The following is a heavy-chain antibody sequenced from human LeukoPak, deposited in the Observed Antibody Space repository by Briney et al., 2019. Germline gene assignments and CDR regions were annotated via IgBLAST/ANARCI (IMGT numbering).Heavy chain of an antibody. CDR1: GFTFSSYS. CDR3: AREIATDFWSGYPDY. J-gene: IGHJ4*02. D-gene: IGHD3-3*01. Sequence: GGSLRLSCAASGFTFSSYSMNWVRQAPGKGLEWVSSISSRSSYIYYADSVKGRFTISRDNAKNSLYLQMNSLRAEDTAVYYCAREIATDFWSGYPDYWGQGTLVTVSS. CDR2: ISSRSSYI. V-gene: IGHV3-21*01.